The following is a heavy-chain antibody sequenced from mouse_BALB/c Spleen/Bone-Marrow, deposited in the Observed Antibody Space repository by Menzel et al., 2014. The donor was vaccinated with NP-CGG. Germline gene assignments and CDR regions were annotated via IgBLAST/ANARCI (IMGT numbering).Heavy chain of an antibody. CDR3: TRERETRYAMDY. CDR2: ISSGGSYT. J-gene: IGHJ4*01. Sequence: EVKVVESGGGSVKPGGSLKLSCAASGFTFSSYTMSWVRQTPEKRLEWVATISSGGSYTYYPDSVRGRFTISRDNAKNTLYLQMSSLKSEDTAMYYCTRERETRYAMDYWGQGTSVTVSS. V-gene: IGHV5-6-4*01. CDR1: GFTFSSYT.